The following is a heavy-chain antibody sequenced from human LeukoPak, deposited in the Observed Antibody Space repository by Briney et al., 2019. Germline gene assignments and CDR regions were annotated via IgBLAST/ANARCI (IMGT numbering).Heavy chain of an antibody. CDR3: ARDKTTGGWYEFDY. D-gene: IGHD6-19*01. V-gene: IGHV3-53*01. J-gene: IGHJ4*02. CDR2: ISNDGDT. CDR1: GFTVSSNY. Sequence: GGSLRLSCAASGFTVSSNYMSWVRQGPGKGLECVSVISNDGDTYYADSVKGRFTISRDTSKNTVSLQMNSLRAEDTAVHYCARDKTTGGWYEFDYWGQGTLVTVSS.